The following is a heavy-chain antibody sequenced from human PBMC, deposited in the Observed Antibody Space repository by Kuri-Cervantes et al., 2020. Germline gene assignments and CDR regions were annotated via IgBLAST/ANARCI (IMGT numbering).Heavy chain of an antibody. V-gene: IGHV3-30*18. CDR3: AKGYTSGYPSNWFDP. CDR1: GFTFSNFV. D-gene: IGHD5-18*01. Sequence: GGSLRLSCAASGFTFSNFVMHWVRQDPGKGLEWVALISDDGSKRYFADSVKDRFIISGDNSKNTVYLELNSLRPEDTSMYFCAKGYTSGYPSNWFDPWGPGTLVTVSS. CDR2: ISDDGSKR. J-gene: IGHJ5*02.